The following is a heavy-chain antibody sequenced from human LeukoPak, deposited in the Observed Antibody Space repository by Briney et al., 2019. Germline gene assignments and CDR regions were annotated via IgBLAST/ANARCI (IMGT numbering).Heavy chain of an antibody. D-gene: IGHD3-9*01. CDR3: ARGLRYFDWLLEAIPDNGMDV. Sequence: GESLKISCKGSGYSFTSYWIGWVRQMPGKGLEWMGIVYPGDSDTRYSPSFQGQVTISADKSISTAYLQWSSLKASDTAMYYCARGLRYFDWLLEAIPDNGMDVWGQGTTVTVSS. CDR2: VYPGDSDT. J-gene: IGHJ6*02. CDR1: GYSFTSYW. V-gene: IGHV5-51*01.